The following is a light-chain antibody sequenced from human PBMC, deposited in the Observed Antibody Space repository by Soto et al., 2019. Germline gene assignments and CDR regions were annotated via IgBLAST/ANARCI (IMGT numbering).Light chain of an antibody. CDR2: DVS. CDR3: SSYTSSSTSVV. Sequence: SALTQPASVSGSPGQSITISCTGTSSDVGGYTFVSWYQQHPGKAPKLMIYDVSNRPSGVSNSFSGSKSGNTASLTISGLQAEDDADYDCSSYTSSSTSVVFGGGTELTVL. V-gene: IGLV2-14*01. CDR1: SSDVGGYTF. J-gene: IGLJ2*01.